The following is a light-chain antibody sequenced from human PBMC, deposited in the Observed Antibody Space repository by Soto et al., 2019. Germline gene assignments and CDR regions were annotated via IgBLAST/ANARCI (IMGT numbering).Light chain of an antibody. CDR3: QQYGNSPLT. CDR1: QSVTSSY. Sequence: EIVLTQSPGTLSLSPGERATLSCRASQSVTSSYLAWYQQKPGQAPRLLIYGASSRATGIPDRFSGSGSGKDFTLTISRLEPEEFGVYYCQQYGNSPLTFGGGTKVEIK. V-gene: IGKV3-20*01. CDR2: GAS. J-gene: IGKJ4*01.